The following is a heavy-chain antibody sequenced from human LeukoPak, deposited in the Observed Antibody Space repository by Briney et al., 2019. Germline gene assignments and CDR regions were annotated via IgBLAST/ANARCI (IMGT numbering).Heavy chain of an antibody. CDR1: GFTFSSYA. Sequence: GGSLRLSCAASGFTFSSYAMSWVRQAPGKGLEWVSAISGSGGNTYYADSVKGRFTISRDNSKNTLYLQMNSLRAEDTAVYYCANDYYDSSGYYYLDAFDIWGQGTMVTVSS. J-gene: IGHJ3*02. CDR3: ANDYYDSSGYYYLDAFDI. D-gene: IGHD3-22*01. V-gene: IGHV3-23*01. CDR2: ISGSGGNT.